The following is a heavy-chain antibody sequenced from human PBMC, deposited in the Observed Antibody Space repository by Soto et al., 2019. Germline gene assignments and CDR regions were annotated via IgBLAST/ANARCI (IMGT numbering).Heavy chain of an antibody. CDR1: GFTFSNYA. J-gene: IGHJ4*02. D-gene: IGHD1-1*01. V-gene: IGHV3-23*01. CDR3: AQGTFFQTKLYFDC. Sequence: PGGSLRLSCAASGFTFSNYAMNWVRQAPEKGLEWVSSISAGGTTTNYADSVKGRFTVSRDNSKNTLYLQMNSLRADDTARYYCAQGTFFQTKLYFDCWGQGALVTVSS. CDR2: ISAGGTTT.